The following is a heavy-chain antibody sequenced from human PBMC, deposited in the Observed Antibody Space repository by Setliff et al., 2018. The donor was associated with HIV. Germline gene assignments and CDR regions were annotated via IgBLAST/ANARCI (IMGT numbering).Heavy chain of an antibody. CDR3: ASRVYYYDESAILREEGFVP. D-gene: IGHD3-22*01. V-gene: IGHV4-39*01. Sequence: SETLSLTCGVSGGSISDSKYYWSWIRQPPGKGLEFIGSIYRTGKTYYSLSLKSRLTMSLDTSKNQFSLNLSSVTAADTAVYYCASRVYYYDESAILREEGFVPWGQGTLVTVSS. CDR1: GGSISDSKYY. J-gene: IGHJ5*02. CDR2: IYRTGKT.